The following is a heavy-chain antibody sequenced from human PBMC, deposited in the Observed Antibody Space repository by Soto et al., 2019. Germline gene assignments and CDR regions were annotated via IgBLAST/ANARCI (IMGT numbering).Heavy chain of an antibody. J-gene: IGHJ4*02. Sequence: PSETLSLTCTVSGGSISSAGYYWAWIRQRPGKGLEWIGYIYSSATTYSNPSLKSRIAMSIDTSQNQFSLKLTSVTAADTAVYSCARGDWESYYQDSWGQGMLVTAPQ. CDR2: IYSSATT. CDR1: GGSISSAGYY. V-gene: IGHV4-31*03. CDR3: ARGDWESYYQDS. D-gene: IGHD1-26*01.